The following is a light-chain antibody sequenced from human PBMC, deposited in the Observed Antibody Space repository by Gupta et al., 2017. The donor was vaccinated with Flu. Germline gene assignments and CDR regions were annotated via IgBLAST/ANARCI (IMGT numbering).Light chain of an antibody. CDR1: SRDIGTYNL. CDR3: CSYTGRSPVV. Sequence: SRDIGTYNLVSWYQQHPGKAPKLLIYEGSERPSGVSSRFSGSKSGNTASLTISGLQAEDEAAYYCCSYTGRSPVVFGGGTTVTAL. V-gene: IGLV2-23*01. J-gene: IGLJ2*01. CDR2: EGS.